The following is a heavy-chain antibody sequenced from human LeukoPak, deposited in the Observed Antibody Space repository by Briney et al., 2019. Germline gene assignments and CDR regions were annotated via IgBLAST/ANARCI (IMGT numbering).Heavy chain of an antibody. D-gene: IGHD1-1*01. CDR3: VPSNNFYYFDY. Sequence: ASVKVPCKTSGYTFTGYYMHWVRQAPGQGLEWMGWINPKSGGTSYPQKFQGRVSMTRDTSISTAYMELSRLRSDDTAVYYCVPSNNFYYFDYWGQGTLVTVSS. J-gene: IGHJ4*02. V-gene: IGHV1-2*02. CDR1: GYTFTGYY. CDR2: INPKSGGT.